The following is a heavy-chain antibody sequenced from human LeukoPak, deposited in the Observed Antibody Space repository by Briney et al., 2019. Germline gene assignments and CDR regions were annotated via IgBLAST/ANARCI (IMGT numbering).Heavy chain of an antibody. CDR2: IYTSGST. Sequence: PSQTLSLTCTVSGGSISSGSYYWSWIRQPAGKGLEWIGRIYTSGSTNYNPSLKSRVTISVDTSKNQFSLKLSSVTAADTAVYYCAREYITIFGVVSTNFDYWGQGTLVTVSS. V-gene: IGHV4-61*02. D-gene: IGHD3-3*01. J-gene: IGHJ4*02. CDR1: GGSISSGSYY. CDR3: AREYITIFGVVSTNFDY.